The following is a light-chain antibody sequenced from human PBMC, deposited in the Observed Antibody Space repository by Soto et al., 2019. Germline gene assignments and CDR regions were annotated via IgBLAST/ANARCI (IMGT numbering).Light chain of an antibody. CDR2: AAS. CDR1: QSFNNW. V-gene: IGKV1-5*01. Sequence: DIQMTQSPSTLSAGVGDRVTITCRASQSFNNWVAWYQQRPGKAPKLLIYAASRLETGVPSRFSGSGYGTEFTLTISSLQPDDFATYYCQQYNSFSLTFGQGTKVEIK. J-gene: IGKJ1*01. CDR3: QQYNSFSLT.